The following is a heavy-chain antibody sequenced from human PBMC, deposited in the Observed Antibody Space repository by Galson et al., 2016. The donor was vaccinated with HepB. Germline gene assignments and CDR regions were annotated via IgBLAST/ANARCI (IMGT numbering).Heavy chain of an antibody. CDR1: GFTFSSYW. CDR2: ITTDGSRT. D-gene: IGHD2/OR15-2a*01. J-gene: IGHJ6*02. Sequence: SLRLSCAASGFTFSSYWMHWVRQAPGRGLVWVSRITTDGSRTNYADSGKGRVTISRDNAKNTLCLQMNSLRAEDTAVYYCARAGFKGFSNGMDVWGQGPTVTVSS. V-gene: IGHV3-74*01. CDR3: ARAGFKGFSNGMDV.